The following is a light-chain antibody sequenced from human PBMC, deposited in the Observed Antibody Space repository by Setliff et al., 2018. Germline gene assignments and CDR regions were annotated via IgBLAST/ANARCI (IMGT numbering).Light chain of an antibody. CDR3: QQYYSTPFT. CDR1: QSLLYTSNNKNY. CDR2: WAS. V-gene: IGKV4-1*01. Sequence: DIVMSQSPDSLAVSLGERAAINCRSSQSLLYTSNNKNYLAWYQQKPGQPPKLLMYWASTRESGVPDRFSGSASGTDFTLTINNLQAEDVAVYYCQQYYSTPFTFGPGTKVDIK. J-gene: IGKJ3*01.